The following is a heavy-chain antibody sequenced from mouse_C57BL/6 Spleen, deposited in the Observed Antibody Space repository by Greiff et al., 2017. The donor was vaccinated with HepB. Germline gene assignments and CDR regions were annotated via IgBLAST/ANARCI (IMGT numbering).Heavy chain of an antibody. CDR3: ARDDLSAY. V-gene: IGHV1-19*01. D-gene: IGHD2-3*01. J-gene: IGHJ3*01. CDR2: INPYNGGT. Sequence: VHVKQSGPVLVKPGASVKMSCKASGYTFTDYYMNWVKQSHGKSLEWIGVINPYNGGTSYNQKFKGKATLTVDKSSSTAYMELNSLTSEDSAVYYCARDDLSAYWGQGTLVTVSA. CDR1: GYTFTDYY.